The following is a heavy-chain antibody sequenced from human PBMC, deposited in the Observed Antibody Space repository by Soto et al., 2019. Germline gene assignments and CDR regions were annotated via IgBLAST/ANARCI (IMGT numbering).Heavy chain of an antibody. Sequence: SETLSLTCTVSGGSVSSGSYYWSWIRQPPGKGLEWIGYIYYSGSTNYNPSPKSRVTISVDTSKNQFSLKLSSVTAADTAVYYCARVYGPDTNWFDPWGQGTLVTVSS. CDR1: GGSVSSGSYY. J-gene: IGHJ5*02. CDR3: ARVYGPDTNWFDP. V-gene: IGHV4-61*01. CDR2: IYYSGST. D-gene: IGHD4-17*01.